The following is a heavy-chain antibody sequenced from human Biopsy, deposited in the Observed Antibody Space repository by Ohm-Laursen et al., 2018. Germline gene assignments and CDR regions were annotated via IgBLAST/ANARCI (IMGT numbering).Heavy chain of an antibody. D-gene: IGHD5-24*01. CDR3: ARGATGVATIG. Sequence: SLRLSCAASGFTVYNNYMTWVRQAPGKGLEWVSLIYSGGDTRDADSVKGRFTISRDSSKNTLYLQMNRLRVEDTAVYYCARGATGVATIGRGQGTLVTVSS. CDR2: IYSGGDT. CDR1: GFTVYNNY. V-gene: IGHV3-66*01. J-gene: IGHJ4*02.